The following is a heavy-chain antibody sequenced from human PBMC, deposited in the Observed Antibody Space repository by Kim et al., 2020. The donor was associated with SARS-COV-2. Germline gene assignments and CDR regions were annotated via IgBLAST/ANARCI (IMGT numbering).Heavy chain of an antibody. D-gene: IGHD4-17*01. J-gene: IGHJ4*02. Sequence: YAQKFQGRVTITADESTSTAYMELSSLRSEDTAVYYCARRQGYGGKPFDYWGQGTLVTVSS. V-gene: IGHV1-69*01. CDR3: ARRQGYGGKPFDY.